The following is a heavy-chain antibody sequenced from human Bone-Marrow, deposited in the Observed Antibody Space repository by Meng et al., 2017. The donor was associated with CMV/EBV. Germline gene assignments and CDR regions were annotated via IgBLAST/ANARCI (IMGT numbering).Heavy chain of an antibody. D-gene: IGHD1-26*01. CDR2: IIPIFGTA. J-gene: IGHJ6*02. V-gene: IGHV1-69*05. CDR1: GGTFSSYA. CDR3: ARAWELLPLGYYYGMDV. Sequence: SVKVSCKASGGTFSSYAISWVRQAPGQGLEWMGGIIPIFGTANYAQKFQGRVTITTDESTSTAYMELSSLRSEDTAVYYCARAWELLPLGYYYGMDVWGQGTTVTVSS.